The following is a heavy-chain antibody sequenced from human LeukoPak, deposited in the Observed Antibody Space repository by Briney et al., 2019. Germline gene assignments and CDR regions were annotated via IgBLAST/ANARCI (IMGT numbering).Heavy chain of an antibody. CDR3: ARDRVRGNSNPFFDY. CDR2: IYNGVNT. Sequence: SETLSLTCTVSGASVSSASYWTWIRQPPGKGVEWIAHIYNGVNTNYNPSLKSRVTISVDTSKNQFSLRLNPVTAADTAVYYCARDRVRGNSNPFFDYWGQGTLVTVSS. J-gene: IGHJ4*02. CDR1: GASVSSASY. D-gene: IGHD4-11*01. V-gene: IGHV4-61*01.